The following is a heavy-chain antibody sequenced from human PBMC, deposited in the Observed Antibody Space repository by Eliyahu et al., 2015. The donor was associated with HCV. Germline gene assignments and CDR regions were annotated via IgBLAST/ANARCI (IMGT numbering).Heavy chain of an antibody. D-gene: IGHD3-16*02. CDR1: GFTFXSXS. CDR2: ISSRSSYI. Sequence: EVQLVESGGGLVKPGGSLRLSCAASGFTFXSXSMNWVRQAPGKGLEWVSFISSRSSYIYYADSVKGRFTISRDNAKNSLYLQMNSLRAEDTAVFYCARSPPIDYIWGSYRSYYFDYWGQGTLVAVSS. J-gene: IGHJ4*02. CDR3: ARSPPIDYIWGSYRSYYFDY. V-gene: IGHV3-21*01.